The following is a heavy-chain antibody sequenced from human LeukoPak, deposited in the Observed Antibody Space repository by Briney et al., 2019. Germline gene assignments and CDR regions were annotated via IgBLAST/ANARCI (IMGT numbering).Heavy chain of an antibody. D-gene: IGHD2-15*01. J-gene: IGHJ4*02. CDR1: GFTFSRSA. CDR2: IADNGAT. V-gene: IGHV3-23*01. CDR3: ATSGHCSGALCYSQGIDY. Sequence: GGSLRLSCAASGFTFSRSAMTWVRQAPGKGPEWVSGIADNGATYYADSVKGRFIISRDNSKNTLFLQMDSLRAEGTALYYCATSGHCSGALCYSQGIDYWGQGTLVTVSS.